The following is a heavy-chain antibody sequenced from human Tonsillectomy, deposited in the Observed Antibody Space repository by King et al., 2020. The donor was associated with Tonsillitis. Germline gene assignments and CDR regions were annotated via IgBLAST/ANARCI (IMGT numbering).Heavy chain of an antibody. CDR1: GGSISSGDYS. J-gene: IGHJ4*02. V-gene: IGHV4-30-2*01. Sequence: LQLQESGSGLVKPSQTLSLTCAVSGGSISSGDYSWNWIRQPPGKGLEWIGYICHIGSTYYNPSLKSRVTMSLDSSKNQFSLKVSSVTAAYTAVYYCATAPLGDYFFDSWGQGTLVTVSS. CDR3: ATAPLGDYFFDS. CDR2: ICHIGST.